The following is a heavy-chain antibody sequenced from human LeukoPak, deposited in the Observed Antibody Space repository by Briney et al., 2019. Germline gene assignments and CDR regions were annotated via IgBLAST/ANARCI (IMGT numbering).Heavy chain of an antibody. CDR1: GGSISSYY. CDR2: IYYSGST. J-gene: IGHJ2*01. D-gene: IGHD5-18*01. CDR3: ARRVQLWSSYWYFDL. Sequence: SETLSLTCTVSGGSISSYYWSWIRQPPGKGLEWIGYIYYSGSTNYNPSLKSRVTISVDTSKNQFSLKLSSVTAADTAVYYCARRVQLWSSYWYFDLWGRGTLVTVSS. V-gene: IGHV4-59*08.